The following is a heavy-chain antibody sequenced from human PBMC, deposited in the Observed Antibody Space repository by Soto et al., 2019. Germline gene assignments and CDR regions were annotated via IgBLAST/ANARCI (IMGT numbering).Heavy chain of an antibody. CDR2: ISASDGST. CDR3: ARPSYSSGWYGKYYYYYYGMDV. J-gene: IGHJ6*02. V-gene: IGHV1-46*01. Sequence: ASVKVSCKASGYTFTSYYMHWVRQAPGQGLEWMGIISASDGSTNYAQKFQGRVTMTTDTSTSTAYMELRSLRSDDTAVYYCARPSYSSGWYGKYYYYYYGMDVWGQGTTVTVSS. CDR1: GYTFTSYY. D-gene: IGHD6-13*01.